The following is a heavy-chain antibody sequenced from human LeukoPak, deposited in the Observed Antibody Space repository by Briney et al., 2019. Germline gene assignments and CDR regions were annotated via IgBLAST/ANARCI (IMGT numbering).Heavy chain of an antibody. J-gene: IGHJ4*02. CDR3: ARGGSNFDY. CDR1: GGTISSNY. V-gene: IGHV4-59*01. CDR2: IYYSGST. Sequence: SETLPLTCTVSGGTISSNYWSWIRQPPGKGLEWIGYIYYSGSTNYNPSLKSRVTISVDTSKNQFSLKLSSVTAADTAVYYCARGGSNFDYWGQGTLVTVSS. D-gene: IGHD3-16*01.